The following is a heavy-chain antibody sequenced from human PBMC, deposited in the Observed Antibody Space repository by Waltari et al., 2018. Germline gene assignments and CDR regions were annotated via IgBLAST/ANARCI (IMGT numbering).Heavy chain of an antibody. CDR1: GFTFSSYG. V-gene: IGHV3-33*01. Sequence: QVQLVESGGGVVQPGRSLRLSCSASGFTFSSYGMHWVRPAPGKGLEWVAVRWYDGSNKYYADSVKGRFTISRDNSKNTLYLQMNSLRAEDTAVYYCAREDYYYDSSGYTVAEYFQHWGQGTLVTVSS. CDR3: AREDYYYDSSGYTVAEYFQH. D-gene: IGHD3-22*01. J-gene: IGHJ1*01. CDR2: RWYDGSNK.